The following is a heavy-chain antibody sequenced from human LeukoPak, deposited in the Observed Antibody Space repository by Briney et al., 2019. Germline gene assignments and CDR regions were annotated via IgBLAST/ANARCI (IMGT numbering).Heavy chain of an antibody. CDR2: IIPILGIA. Sequence: SVKVSCKASGGTFSSYAISWVRQAPGQGLEWMGRIIPILGIANYAQKFQGRVTITADESTSTAYMELSSLRSEDTAVYYCATSPPSSSWYGEDAFDIWGQGTMVTVSS. CDR3: ATSPPSSSWYGEDAFDI. CDR1: GGTFSSYA. D-gene: IGHD6-13*01. J-gene: IGHJ3*02. V-gene: IGHV1-69*04.